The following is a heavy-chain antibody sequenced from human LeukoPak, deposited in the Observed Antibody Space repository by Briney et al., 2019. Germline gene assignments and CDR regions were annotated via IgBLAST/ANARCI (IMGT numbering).Heavy chain of an antibody. CDR3: ARLGVEYSSSSPFDY. CDR2: ISYDGSNK. J-gene: IGHJ4*02. V-gene: IGHV3-30-3*01. Sequence: RGSLRVSWAASGFTFSSYVMHLGRPDARKRPGGVAVISYDGSNKYYADSVKGRFTISRDNSKNTLYLQMNSLRAEDTAVYYCARLGVEYSSSSPFDYWGQGTLVTVSS. D-gene: IGHD6-6*01. CDR1: GFTFSSYV.